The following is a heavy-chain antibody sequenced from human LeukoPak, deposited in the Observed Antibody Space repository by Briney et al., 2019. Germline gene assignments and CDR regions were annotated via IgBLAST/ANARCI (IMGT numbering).Heavy chain of an antibody. CDR2: ITKKADSYTT. V-gene: IGHV3-72*01. CDR1: GSTLSDHY. D-gene: IGHD3-10*01. J-gene: IGHJ4*02. Sequence: GGSLRLSCAASGSTLSDHYMDWVRQAPGKGLEWVGRITKKADSYTTVYAASVKGRFTISRDDSKNSLYLQMNSLKTEDTAVYYCARAFYDSGNHLPDYWGQGTLVTVSS. CDR3: ARAFYDSGNHLPDY.